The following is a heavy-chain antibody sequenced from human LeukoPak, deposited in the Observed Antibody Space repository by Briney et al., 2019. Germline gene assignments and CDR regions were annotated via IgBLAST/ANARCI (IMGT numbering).Heavy chain of an antibody. CDR3: ARDQGSGSSNWFDP. CDR1: GFTFSDYY. CDR2: ISSSGSTI. Sequence: GGSLRLSCAASGFTFSDYYMSWIRKAPGKGLEWVSYISSSGSTIYYADSVKGRFTISRDNAKNSLYLQMNSLRAEDTAVYYCARDQGSGSSNWFDPWGQGTLVTVSS. V-gene: IGHV3-11*01. J-gene: IGHJ5*02. D-gene: IGHD3-10*01.